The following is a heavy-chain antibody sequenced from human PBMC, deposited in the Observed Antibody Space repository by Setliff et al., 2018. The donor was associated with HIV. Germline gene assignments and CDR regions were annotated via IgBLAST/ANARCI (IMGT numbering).Heavy chain of an antibody. J-gene: IGHJ6*03. Sequence: SETLSLTCTVSGGSISSYYWSWIRQPPGKGLEWIGYIDNRGSTHYNPSLKSRVTISVDTSKNQISLKLSSVTAADTAMYYFARRGYSYVERVYYYYMDVWGKGTTVTVSS. CDR1: GGSISSYY. D-gene: IGHD5-18*01. V-gene: IGHV4-4*09. CDR3: ARRGYSYVERVYYYYMDV. CDR2: IDNRGST.